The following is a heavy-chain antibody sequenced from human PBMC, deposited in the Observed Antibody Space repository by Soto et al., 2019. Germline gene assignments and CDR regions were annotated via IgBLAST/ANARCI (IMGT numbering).Heavy chain of an antibody. CDR1: GYTFTSYG. Sequence: GASVKVSCQASGYTFTSYGISWVRQAPGQGLEWMGWISAYNGNTNYAQKLQGRVTMTTDTSTSTAYMELRSLRSDDTAVYYCAKHDYGDYVVDYWGQGTLVTVSS. CDR3: AKHDYGDYVVDY. D-gene: IGHD4-17*01. V-gene: IGHV1-18*01. CDR2: ISAYNGNT. J-gene: IGHJ4*02.